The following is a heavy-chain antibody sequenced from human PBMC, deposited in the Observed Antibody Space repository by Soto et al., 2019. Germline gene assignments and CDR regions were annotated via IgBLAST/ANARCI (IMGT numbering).Heavy chain of an antibody. CDR2: ISGNSGKT. CDR1: GVTFSSYA. Sequence: PXGSLRLSCTASGVTFSSYAMSWVRQAPGKELEWVSTISGNSGKTNYAESVKGRFSISRDNSKNTVHLQLDSLRAEDTAVYFCAKLGFVLMELYYFHQWGQGTLVTVSS. CDR3: AKLGFVLMELYYFHQ. V-gene: IGHV3-23*01. J-gene: IGHJ4*01. D-gene: IGHD2-8*01.